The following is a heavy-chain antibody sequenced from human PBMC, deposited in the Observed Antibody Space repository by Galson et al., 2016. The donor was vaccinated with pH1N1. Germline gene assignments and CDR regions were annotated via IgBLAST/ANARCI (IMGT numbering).Heavy chain of an antibody. CDR3: ARGNYATTGYYLDF. Sequence: TVSGGSITSGNYYWTWIRQPAGKGLEWIGRIYINGDTNYYPSLRGRVTMSLDTSNNQFSLRLNSVTAADTALYFCARGNYATTGYYLDFWGRGTLVTVSS. CDR2: IYINGDT. V-gene: IGHV4-61*02. D-gene: IGHD3-22*01. J-gene: IGHJ4*02. CDR1: GGSITSGNYY.